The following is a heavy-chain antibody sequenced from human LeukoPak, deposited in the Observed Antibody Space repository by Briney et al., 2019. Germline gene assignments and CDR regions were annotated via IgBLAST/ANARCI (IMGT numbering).Heavy chain of an antibody. CDR3: ARHLPYYYGSGSYREPLDY. Sequence: PSETLSLTCAVYGGSFSGYYWSWIRQPPGKGLQWIGSVSYSGNTYYNPSLKSRVTISVDTSKNQFSLNLNSVTAADTAVYHCARHLPYYYGSGSYREPLDYWGQGTLVTVSS. D-gene: IGHD3-10*01. J-gene: IGHJ4*02. V-gene: IGHV4-59*08. CDR1: GGSFSGYY. CDR2: VSYSGNT.